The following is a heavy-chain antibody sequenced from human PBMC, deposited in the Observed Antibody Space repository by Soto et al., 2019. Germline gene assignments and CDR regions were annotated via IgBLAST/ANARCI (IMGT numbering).Heavy chain of an antibody. CDR3: ARDRSRITIFGVVIMQGLDY. Sequence: QVQLVESGGGVVQPGRSLRLSCAASGFTFSSYAMHWVRQAPGKGLVWVAVVSNDGSNKYYADSVKGRFTISRDNSKNTLYLQMNSLRAEDTAVYYCARDRSRITIFGVVIMQGLDYWGQGTLVTFSS. D-gene: IGHD3-3*01. J-gene: IGHJ4*02. CDR2: VSNDGSNK. V-gene: IGHV3-30-3*01. CDR1: GFTFSSYA.